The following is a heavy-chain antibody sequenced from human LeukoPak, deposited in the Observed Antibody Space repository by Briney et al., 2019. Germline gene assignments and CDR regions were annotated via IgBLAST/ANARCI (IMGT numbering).Heavy chain of an antibody. CDR3: AITYFYDSRGYYSFQH. V-gene: IGHV3-23*01. J-gene: IGHJ1*01. CDR2: ISDSGGST. Sequence: SCKASGGTFSIYAMSWVRQAPGKGPEWVSPISDSGGSTYYADSVKGRFTISRDNSKNTLYLQMNSLRAEDTAVYFCAITYFYDSRGYYSFQHWGQGTLVTVSS. CDR1: GGTFSIYA. D-gene: IGHD3-22*01.